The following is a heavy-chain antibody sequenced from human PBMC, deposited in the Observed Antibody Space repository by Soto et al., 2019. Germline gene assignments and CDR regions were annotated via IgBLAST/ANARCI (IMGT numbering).Heavy chain of an antibody. D-gene: IGHD6-6*01. CDR2: IKSKTDGGTT. CDR3: TTDRGGIAARPRDYYYYGMDV. V-gene: IGHV3-15*07. J-gene: IGHJ6*02. Sequence: EVQLVESGGGLVKPGGSLRLSCAASGFTFSNAWMNWVRQAPGKGLEWVGRIKSKTDGGTTDYAAPVKGRFTISRDDSKNTLYLQMNSLKTEDTAVYYCTTDRGGIAARPRDYYYYGMDVWGQGTTVTVSS. CDR1: GFTFSNAW.